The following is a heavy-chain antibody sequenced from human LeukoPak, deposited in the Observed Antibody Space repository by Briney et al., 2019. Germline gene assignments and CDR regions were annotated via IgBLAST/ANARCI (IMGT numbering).Heavy chain of an antibody. V-gene: IGHV4-59*01. CDR1: GGSISYYY. Sequence: RSETLSLTCTVSGGSISYYYWRWIRQHPGKGLEWIDYIYYSGSTNYNPSLKSRVTISVDTSKNQFSLNLSSVTTADTAAYYCARVSCSSTSCPRRDALDVWGQGTMVTVSS. J-gene: IGHJ3*01. CDR2: IYYSGST. CDR3: ARVSCSSTSCPRRDALDV. D-gene: IGHD2-2*01.